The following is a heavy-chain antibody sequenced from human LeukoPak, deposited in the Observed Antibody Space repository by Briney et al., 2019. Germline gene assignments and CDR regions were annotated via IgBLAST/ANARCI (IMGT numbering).Heavy chain of an antibody. V-gene: IGHV3-33*01. CDR3: ARYSSSSWYTFDY. Sequence: GGSLRLSCAASGFTFSSYGMHWVRQAPGKGLGWVAVIWYDGSNKYYADSVEGRFTISRDNSKNTLYLQMNSLRAEDTAVYYCARYSSSSWYTFDYWGQGTLVTVSS. CDR2: IWYDGSNK. D-gene: IGHD6-13*01. J-gene: IGHJ4*02. CDR1: GFTFSSYG.